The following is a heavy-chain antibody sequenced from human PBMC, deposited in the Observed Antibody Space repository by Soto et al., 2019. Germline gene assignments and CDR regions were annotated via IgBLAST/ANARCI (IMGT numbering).Heavy chain of an antibody. CDR2: LYYSGST. V-gene: IGHV4-30-4*01. CDR3: ARGVVRNYVFDY. CDR1: GGSISSGDYY. D-gene: IGHD1-7*01. Sequence: KTSETLSLTCTVSGGSISSGDYYWRWILQPPVKGLEWIWYLYYSGSTYYNPSLKSRVTISVDTSKNQFSLKLSSVTAADTAVYYCARGVVRNYVFDYWGQGTLVTVSS. J-gene: IGHJ4*02.